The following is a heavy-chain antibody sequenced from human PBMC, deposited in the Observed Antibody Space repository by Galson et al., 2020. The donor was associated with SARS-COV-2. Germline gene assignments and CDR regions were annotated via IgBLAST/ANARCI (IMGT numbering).Heavy chain of an antibody. CDR2: ISDSGGSI. Sequence: GGSLRLSCAASGFTFSSYAMSWVRQAPGKGLEWVSGISDSGGSIYYADSVKGRFTISRDNSKNTLYMQMNSLRAEDTALYYCAKRGAMVQGHKPFDYWGQGTLVTVSS. CDR3: AKRGAMVQGHKPFDY. J-gene: IGHJ4*02. CDR1: GFTFSSYA. V-gene: IGHV3-23*01. D-gene: IGHD3-10*01.